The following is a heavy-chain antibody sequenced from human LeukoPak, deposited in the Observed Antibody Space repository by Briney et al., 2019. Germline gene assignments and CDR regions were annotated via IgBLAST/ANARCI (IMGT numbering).Heavy chain of an antibody. D-gene: IGHD6-13*01. J-gene: IGHJ3*02. CDR3: ARDQSPLYSSSWQGAAFDI. Sequence: SETLSLTCTVSGGSISSSSYYWSWIRQPPGKGLEWIGYIYYSGSTNYNPSLKSRVTISVDTSKNQFSLKLSSVTAADTAVYYCARDQSPLYSSSWQGAAFDIWGQGTMVTVSS. V-gene: IGHV4-61*01. CDR2: IYYSGST. CDR1: GGSISSSSYY.